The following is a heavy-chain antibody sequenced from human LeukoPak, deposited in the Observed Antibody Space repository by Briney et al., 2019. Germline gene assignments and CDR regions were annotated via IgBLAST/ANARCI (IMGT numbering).Heavy chain of an antibody. CDR1: GGSISSHY. D-gene: IGHD6-6*01. J-gene: IGHJ4*02. V-gene: IGHV4-59*11. Sequence: PSETLSLTCTVSGGSISSHYWSWIRQPPGKGLEWIGYIYYSGSTNYNPSLKSRVTISVDTSKNQFSLKLSSVTAADTAVYYCARVGSSSEFLYGPYYFDYWGQGTLVTVSS. CDR3: ARVGSSSEFLYGPYYFDY. CDR2: IYYSGST.